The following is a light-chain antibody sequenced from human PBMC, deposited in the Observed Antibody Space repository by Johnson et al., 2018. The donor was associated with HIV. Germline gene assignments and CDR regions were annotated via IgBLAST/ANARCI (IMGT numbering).Light chain of an antibody. Sequence: QSVLTQPPSVSAAPGQKVTISCSGSNSNIGNNYVSWYQQLPGTAPKLLIYGNDKRPSGLPDRFSGSKSGPSATLGITGLQSGDEANYYCGTGDSSLSGVFGTGTAVTVL. CDR2: GND. V-gene: IGLV1-51*01. J-gene: IGLJ1*01. CDR3: GTGDSSLSGV. CDR1: NSNIGNNY.